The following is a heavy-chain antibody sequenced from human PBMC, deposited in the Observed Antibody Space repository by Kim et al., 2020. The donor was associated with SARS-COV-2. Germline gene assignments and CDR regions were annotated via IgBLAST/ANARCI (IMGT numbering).Heavy chain of an antibody. CDR3: ARRRGDSYGDFDY. D-gene: IGHD5-18*01. J-gene: IGHJ4*02. CDR2: T. V-gene: IGHV3-53*01. Sequence: TDYADSVKGHFVISRDNSKNTLYLQMDSLRADDTAVYYCARRRGDSYGDFDYWGQGTLVTVSS.